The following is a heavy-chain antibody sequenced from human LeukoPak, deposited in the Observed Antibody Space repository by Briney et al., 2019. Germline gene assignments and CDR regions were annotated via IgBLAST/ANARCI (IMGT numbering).Heavy chain of an antibody. CDR2: IYYSGST. J-gene: IGHJ4*02. V-gene: IGHV4-59*01. D-gene: IGHD2-8*02. CDR1: GGSISSYY. Sequence: SETLSLTCTVSGGSISSYYWSWIRQPPGKGLEWIGYIYYSGSTNYNPSLKSRVTISVDTSKNQFSPKLSSVTAADTAVYYCARERPGHYFDYWGQGTLVTVSS. CDR3: ARERPGHYFDY.